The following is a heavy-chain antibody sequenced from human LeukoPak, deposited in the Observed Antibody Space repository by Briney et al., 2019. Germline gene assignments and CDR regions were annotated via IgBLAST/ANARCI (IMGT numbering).Heavy chain of an antibody. D-gene: IGHD3-10*01. CDR3: ARSIYGSGSYYLGNWFDP. V-gene: IGHV4-4*07. CDR2: IYTSGST. J-gene: IGHJ5*02. CDR1: GGSISSYY. Sequence: SETLSLTCTVSGGSISSYYWSWIRQPAGKGLEWIGRIYTSGSTNYNPSLKRRVTMSVDTSTNQFSLKLSSVTAVDTAVYYCARSIYGSGSYYLGNWFDPWGQGTLVTVSS.